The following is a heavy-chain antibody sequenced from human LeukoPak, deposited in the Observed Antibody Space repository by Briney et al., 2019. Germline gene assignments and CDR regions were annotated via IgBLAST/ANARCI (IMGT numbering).Heavy chain of an antibody. CDR1: GFTFSSYW. D-gene: IGHD1-1*01. CDR2: INSDGSST. Sequence: PGGSLRLSCAASGFTFSSYWMHWVRHAPGKGLVWVSRINSDGSSTSYADSVKGRFTISRDNAKNTLYLQMNSLRAEDTAVYYCARGYNWNDEFDYWGQGTLVTVSS. V-gene: IGHV3-74*01. J-gene: IGHJ4*02. CDR3: ARGYNWNDEFDY.